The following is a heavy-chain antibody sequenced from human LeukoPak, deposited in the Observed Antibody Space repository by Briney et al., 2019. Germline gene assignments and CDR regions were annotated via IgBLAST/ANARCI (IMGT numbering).Heavy chain of an antibody. Sequence: ASVKVSCKASGYTFTSYDINWVRQATGQGLEWMGWMNPNSGNTGYAQKFQGRVTMTRNTSISTACMELSSLRSEDTAVYYCARAGVAAAGTRRSWGYYYYGMDVWGQGTTVTVSS. CDR2: MNPNSGNT. V-gene: IGHV1-8*01. D-gene: IGHD6-13*01. CDR3: ARAGVAAAGTRRSWGYYYYGMDV. CDR1: GYTFTSYD. J-gene: IGHJ6*02.